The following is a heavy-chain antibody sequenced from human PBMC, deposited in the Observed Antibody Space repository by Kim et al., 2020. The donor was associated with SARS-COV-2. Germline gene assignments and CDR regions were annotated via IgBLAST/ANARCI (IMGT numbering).Heavy chain of an antibody. J-gene: IGHJ6*02. Sequence: ASVKVSCKASGYTFTSYYMHWVRQAPGQGLEWMGIINPSGGSTSYAQKFQGRVTMTRDTSTSTVYMELSSLRSEDTAVYYCARGTAYCGGDCYSGIKYYYYYGVDVWGQGTPVTVSS. CDR3: ARGTAYCGGDCYSGIKYYYYYGVDV. CDR1: GYTFTSYY. V-gene: IGHV1-46*01. CDR2: INPSGGST. D-gene: IGHD2-21*02.